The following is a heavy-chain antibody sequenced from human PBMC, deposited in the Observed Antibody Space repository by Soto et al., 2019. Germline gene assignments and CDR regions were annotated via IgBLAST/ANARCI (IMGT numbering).Heavy chain of an antibody. CDR1: GLTFSSYG. Sequence: QVQLVESGGGVVQPGRSLRLSCAASGLTFSSYGMHWVRQSPGKGLEWVAVIWYDGTNKYYGDSVKGRFTISRDNSKKXLXXQMNSLRAEDTAVYYCARDSWYYGSGPGGYYGMDVWGQGTMVIVSS. V-gene: IGHV3-33*01. CDR2: IWYDGTNK. J-gene: IGHJ6*02. D-gene: IGHD3-10*01. CDR3: ARDSWYYGSGPGGYYGMDV.